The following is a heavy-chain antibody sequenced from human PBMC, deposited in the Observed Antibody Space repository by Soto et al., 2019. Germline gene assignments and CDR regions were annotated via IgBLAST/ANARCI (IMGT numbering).Heavy chain of an antibody. J-gene: IGHJ4*02. D-gene: IGHD3-16*02. Sequence: QVQLVESGGAVVQPGRSLRLSCAASGFTFSRYGMHWVRQAPGKGLEWVAVIANDGSSKYYEDSVKGRFTISRDNSKNTLYLQMNSLRAEDTAVYYCAKDYDYVWGSYRYRHLISHFDYWGQGTLVTVSS. CDR2: IANDGSSK. CDR1: GFTFSRYG. V-gene: IGHV3-30*18. CDR3: AKDYDYVWGSYRYRHLISHFDY.